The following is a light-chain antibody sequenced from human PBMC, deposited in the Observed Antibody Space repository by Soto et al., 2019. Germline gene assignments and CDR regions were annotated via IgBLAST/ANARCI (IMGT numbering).Light chain of an antibody. CDR1: SSNIGSNS. J-gene: IGLJ7*01. CDR3: AVWDDSLNAAV. V-gene: IGLV1-44*01. Sequence: QSVLTQPPSASGTPGQRVTISCSGRSSNIGSNSVNWYQQYPETSPKLLIYSNDLRPPGVPDRFSGSKSGTSASLAISGLQSEDEADYYCAVWDDSLNAAVFGGGTQLTVL. CDR2: SND.